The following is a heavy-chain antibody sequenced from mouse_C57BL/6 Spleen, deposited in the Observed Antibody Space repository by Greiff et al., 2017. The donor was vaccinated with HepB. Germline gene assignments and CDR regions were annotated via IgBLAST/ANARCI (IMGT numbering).Heavy chain of an antibody. Sequence: EVQRVESGGGLVKPGGSLKLSCAASGFTFSDYGMHWVRQAPEKGLEWVAYISSGSSTIYYADTVKGRFTISRDNAKNTLFLQMTSLRSEDKAMYYCARPRDYYGSSLAYWGQGTLVTVSA. J-gene: IGHJ3*01. CDR3: ARPRDYYGSSLAY. CDR2: ISSGSSTI. V-gene: IGHV5-17*01. CDR1: GFTFSDYG. D-gene: IGHD1-1*01.